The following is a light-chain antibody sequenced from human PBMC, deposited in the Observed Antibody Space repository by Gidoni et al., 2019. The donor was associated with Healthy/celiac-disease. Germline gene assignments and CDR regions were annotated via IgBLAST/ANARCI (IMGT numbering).Light chain of an antibody. J-gene: IGKJ2*01. CDR2: DAS. CDR1: QDISNY. CDR3: QQYDSPFYT. Sequence: DFQMTQSPSSLSASVGDRVTITCQASQDISNYLNWYQQKPGRAPKLLIYDASNLETGVPSRFSGSGSGTDFTFTISSLQPEDVATYYCQQYDSPFYTFXXXTKLEIK. V-gene: IGKV1-33*01.